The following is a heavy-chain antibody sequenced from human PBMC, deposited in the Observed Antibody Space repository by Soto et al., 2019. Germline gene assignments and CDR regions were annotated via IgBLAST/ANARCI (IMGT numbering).Heavy chain of an antibody. J-gene: IGHJ5*02. Sequence: KRGASVKVSCKASGYTFTSYGISWVRQAPGQGLEWMGWISAYNGNTNYAQKLQGRVTMTTDTSTSTAYRELRGLRSDDTAVYYCARDLYGSGSYPSNWFDPWGQGTLVTVSS. V-gene: IGHV1-18*01. CDR2: ISAYNGNT. D-gene: IGHD3-10*01. CDR3: ARDLYGSGSYPSNWFDP. CDR1: GYTFTSYG.